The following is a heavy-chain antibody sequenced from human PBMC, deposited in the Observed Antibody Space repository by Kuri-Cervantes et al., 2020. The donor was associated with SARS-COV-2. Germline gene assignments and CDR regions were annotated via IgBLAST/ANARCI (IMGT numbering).Heavy chain of an antibody. V-gene: IGHV3-11*04. D-gene: IGHD5-18*01. CDR3: ARDPRGYGYRYDYYFDY. J-gene: IGHJ4*02. CDR1: GFTFSDYY. Sequence: GESLKISCAASGFTFSDYYMSWIRQAPGKGLEWVSYISSSGSTIYNADSVKGRFTISRDNAKNSLYLQMNSLRAEDTAVYYCARDPRGYGYRYDYYFDYWGQGTLVTVSS. CDR2: ISSSGSTI.